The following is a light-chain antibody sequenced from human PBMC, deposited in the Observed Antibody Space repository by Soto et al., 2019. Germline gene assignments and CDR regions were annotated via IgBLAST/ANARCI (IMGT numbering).Light chain of an antibody. CDR3: QQCNWPLT. V-gene: IGKV3-20*01. J-gene: IGKJ4*01. CDR1: QSVSSSY. CDR2: GAS. Sequence: EIVLTQSPGTLSLSPGERATLSCRASQSVSSSYLAWYQQKPGQAPRLLIYGASSRATGIPDRFSGSGSETEFTLTISSLQSEDFAVYYCQQCNWPLTFGGGTKVDIK.